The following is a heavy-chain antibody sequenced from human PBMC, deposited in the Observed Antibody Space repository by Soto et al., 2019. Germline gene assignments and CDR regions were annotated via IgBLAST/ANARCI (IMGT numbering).Heavy chain of an antibody. J-gene: IGHJ5*02. V-gene: IGHV3-74*01. CDR2: INSDGSST. CDR3: ARAKGNGGCEGGDCYYFSAGWFDP. Sequence: EVQLVESGGGLVQPGGSLRLSCAASGFTFSSYWMHWVRQAPGKGLVWVSRINSDGSSTSYADSVKGRFTISRDNAKNTLYLQMNSLRAEDTAVYYCARAKGNGGCEGGDCYYFSAGWFDPWGQGTLVTVSS. D-gene: IGHD2-21*02. CDR1: GFTFSSYW.